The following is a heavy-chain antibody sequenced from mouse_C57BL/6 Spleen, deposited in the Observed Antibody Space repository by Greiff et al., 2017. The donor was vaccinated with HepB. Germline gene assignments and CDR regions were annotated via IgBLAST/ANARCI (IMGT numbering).Heavy chain of an antibody. V-gene: IGHV1-64*01. Sequence: VQLQQPGAELVKPGASVQLSCKAPGYTFTSYWMHWVKQRPGQGLEWIGMIHPNSGSNNYNEKFKSKATLTVDKSSSTAYMQLSSLTSEEAAVYYYAKGVPYSMDYWCQVTSVTGSS. CDR3: AKGVPYSMDY. D-gene: IGHD3-3*01. CDR2: IHPNSGSN. CDR1: GYTFTSYW. J-gene: IGHJ4*01.